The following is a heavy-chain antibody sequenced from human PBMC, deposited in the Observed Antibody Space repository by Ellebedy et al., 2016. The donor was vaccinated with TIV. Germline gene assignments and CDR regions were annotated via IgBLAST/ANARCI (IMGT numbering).Heavy chain of an antibody. J-gene: IGHJ4*02. V-gene: IGHV3-74*01. Sequence: GGSLRLSXAASGSTFTPYFLHWVPQAPGKGLVWVPLINGDGCGATYADSVKGRFTISRDNAQNTLYLQMNSLRAEDTAVYYCSSFIAFGGVIVPHWGQGTLVTVSS. CDR1: GSTFTPYF. CDR3: SSFIAFGGVIVPH. D-gene: IGHD3-16*02. CDR2: INGDGCGA.